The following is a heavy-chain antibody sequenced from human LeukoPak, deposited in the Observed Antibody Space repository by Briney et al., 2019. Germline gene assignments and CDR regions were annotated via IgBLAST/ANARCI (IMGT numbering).Heavy chain of an antibody. J-gene: IGHJ5*02. D-gene: IGHD2-2*02. CDR3: AKDRYCSSTSCYRGEWFDP. V-gene: IGHV3-23*01. CDR2: ISGSGGST. CDR1: GFTVSDNY. Sequence: GGSLRLSCAASGFTVSDNYMTWVRQAPGKGLEWVSAISGSGGSTYYADSVKGRFTISRDNSKNTLYLQMNSLRAEDTAVYYCAKDRYCSSTSCYRGEWFDPWGQGTLVTVSS.